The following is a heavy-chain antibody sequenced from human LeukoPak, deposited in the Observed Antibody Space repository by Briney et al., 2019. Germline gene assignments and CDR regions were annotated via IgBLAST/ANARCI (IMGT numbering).Heavy chain of an antibody. V-gene: IGHV4-59*01. D-gene: IGHD1-14*01. J-gene: IGHJ4*02. Sequence: SETLSLTCTVSGCSISSYCWSWIRQPPGKGLEWIGYIYYSGSTNYNPSLKSRVTISVDTSKNQFSLRLSSVTAADTAVYYCARSKREPTTVDYWGQGTLVTVSS. CDR3: ARSKREPTTVDY. CDR1: GCSISSYC. CDR2: IYYSGST.